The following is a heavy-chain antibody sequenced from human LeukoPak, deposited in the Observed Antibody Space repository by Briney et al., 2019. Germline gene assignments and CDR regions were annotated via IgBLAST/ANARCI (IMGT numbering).Heavy chain of an antibody. D-gene: IGHD3-3*01. V-gene: IGHV3-30*18. CDR2: ISYIGSNQ. Sequence: PGRSLRLSCTASGLSFGNYSMHWVRQAPGKGLEWVTVISYIGSNQSSADPVKGRFPYSRAHSKITLHLQMDSLRAEDTSVYYCVKGHYDFDYWGQGTLVTVSS. CDR3: VKGHYDFDY. J-gene: IGHJ4*02. CDR1: GLSFGNYS.